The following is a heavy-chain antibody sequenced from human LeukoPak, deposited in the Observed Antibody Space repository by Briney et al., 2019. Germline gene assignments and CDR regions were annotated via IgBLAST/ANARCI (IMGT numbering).Heavy chain of an antibody. D-gene: IGHD1-1*01. Sequence: GASVKVSCKASGYSFTSYDFNWVRQAPGQGLEWIGGMNPNIGNMGYAQKFQGRVTMTRDISISTAYMELSGLRSEDTAAYYCARRGTTPFGYWGQGTLVTVSS. V-gene: IGHV1-8*01. J-gene: IGHJ4*02. CDR2: MNPNIGNM. CDR1: GYSFTSYD. CDR3: ARRGTTPFGY.